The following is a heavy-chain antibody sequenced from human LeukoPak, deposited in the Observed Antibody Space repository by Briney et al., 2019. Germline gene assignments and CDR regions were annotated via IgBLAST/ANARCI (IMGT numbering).Heavy chain of an antibody. J-gene: IGHJ4*02. D-gene: IGHD1-26*01. V-gene: IGHV4-34*01. CDR2: INHSGSA. Sequence: SETLSLTCAVYGGSFSGYYWSWIRQPPGKGLEWIGEINHSGSANYNPSLKSRVTISVDTSKNQFSLKLSSVTAADTAVYYCARVLLWWELPRYYFDYWGQGTLVTVSS. CDR1: GGSFSGYY. CDR3: ARVLLWWELPRYYFDY.